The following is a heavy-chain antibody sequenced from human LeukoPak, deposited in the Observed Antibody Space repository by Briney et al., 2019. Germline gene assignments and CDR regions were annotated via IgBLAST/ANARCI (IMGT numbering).Heavy chain of an antibody. CDR1: GDSVSSNSAA. CDR2: TYYRSKWYN. CDR3: VGSGSPLGDS. J-gene: IGHJ4*02. Sequence: SQTLSLTCAISGDSVSSNSAAWNWIRQSPSRGLGWLGRTYYRSKWYNDYAISVKSRITINPGTSKNQFSLQLNSVIPEDTAVYYCVGSGSPLGDSWGQGTLVTVSS. V-gene: IGHV6-1*01. D-gene: IGHD6-19*01.